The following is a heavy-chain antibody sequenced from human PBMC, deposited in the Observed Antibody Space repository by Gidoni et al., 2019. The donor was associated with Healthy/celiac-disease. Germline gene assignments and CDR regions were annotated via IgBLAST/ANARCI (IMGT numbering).Heavy chain of an antibody. CDR2: ISGSGGST. J-gene: IGHJ4*02. Sequence: EVQLLESGGGLVQPGGSLRLSCAASGFTFSSYAMSWVRQAPGKGLEWVSAISGSGGSTYYADSVKGRFTISRDNSKNTLYLQMNSLRAEDTAVYYCAKEGFADVDTAMYFDYWGQGTLVTVSS. CDR1: GFTFSSYA. CDR3: AKEGFADVDTAMYFDY. V-gene: IGHV3-23*01. D-gene: IGHD5-18*01.